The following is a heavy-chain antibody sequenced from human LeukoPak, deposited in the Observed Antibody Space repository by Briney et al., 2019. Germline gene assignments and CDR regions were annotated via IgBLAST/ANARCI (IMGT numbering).Heavy chain of an antibody. CDR1: GGSISSNSYY. J-gene: IGHJ4*02. D-gene: IGHD1-1*01. CDR2: IYTSGST. CDR3: ARDRDNNLGPFFDY. V-gene: IGHV4-61*02. Sequence: SETLSLTCTVSGGSISSNSYYWSWIRQPAGKGLEWIGRIYTSGSTNYNPSLKSRVTMSVDTSKNQFSLKLNSVTAADTAVYYCARDRDNNLGPFFDYWGQGTLVTVSS.